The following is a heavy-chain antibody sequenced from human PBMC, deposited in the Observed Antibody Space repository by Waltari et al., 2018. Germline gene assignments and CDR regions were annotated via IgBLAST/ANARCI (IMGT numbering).Heavy chain of an antibody. J-gene: IGHJ6*03. V-gene: IGHV3-15*01. CDR2: IKSKTDGWTT. Sequence: EVQLVESGGGLVKPGGSLRLSCAASGFPFSNAWMSWVRQAPGKGLEWVGRIKSKTDGWTTDYAAPVKGRFTISRDDSKNTLYLQMNSLKTEDTAVYYCTTDRPLVGGYYYYYMDVWGKGTTVTVSS. D-gene: IGHD2-15*01. CDR3: TTDRPLVGGYYYYYMDV. CDR1: GFPFSNAW.